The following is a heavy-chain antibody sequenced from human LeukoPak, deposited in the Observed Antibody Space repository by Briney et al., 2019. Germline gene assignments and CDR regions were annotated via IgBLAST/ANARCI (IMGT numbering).Heavy chain of an antibody. CDR2: INPSGDST. CDR3: ARGLGSGSYYKHAFDI. V-gene: IGHV1-46*01. CDR1: GYTFTSYY. J-gene: IGHJ3*02. Sequence: ASVTVSCKASGYTFTSYYMHWVRQAPGQGLEWMGIINPSGDSTSYAQKFQGRVTMTRDTSTSTVYMELSSLRSEDTAVYYCARGLGSGSYYKHAFDIWGQGTMVTVSS. D-gene: IGHD3-10*01.